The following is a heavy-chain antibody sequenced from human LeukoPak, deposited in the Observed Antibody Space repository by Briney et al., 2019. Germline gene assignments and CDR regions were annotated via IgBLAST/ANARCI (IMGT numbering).Heavy chain of an antibody. CDR3: AKDRYSTISAGGTLDI. D-gene: IGHD6-13*01. J-gene: IGHJ3*02. CDR2: IGAGSRPI. Sequence: GGSLRLSCAASGFTFDSYTMSWVRKAPGKGLEWVASIGAGSRPIYYADSVRGQFTVSRDNTKNSLYLQMNSLGGDDTAVYYCAKDRYSTISAGGTLDIWGQGTMVTVSS. CDR1: GFTFDSYT. V-gene: IGHV3-48*04.